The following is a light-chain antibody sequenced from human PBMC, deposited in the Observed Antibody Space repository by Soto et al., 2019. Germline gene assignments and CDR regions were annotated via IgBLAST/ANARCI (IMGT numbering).Light chain of an antibody. Sequence: EIVLTQSPGTLSLSPGERATLSCRASQSVSSSYLAWYQQKPGQAPRLRIYGASSRDTGIPDRFSGSGSGTDFTLTISRLEPEDFAVYYCQQYGSSPYTFGQGTKLEIK. V-gene: IGKV3-20*01. CDR3: QQYGSSPYT. J-gene: IGKJ2*01. CDR2: GAS. CDR1: QSVSSSY.